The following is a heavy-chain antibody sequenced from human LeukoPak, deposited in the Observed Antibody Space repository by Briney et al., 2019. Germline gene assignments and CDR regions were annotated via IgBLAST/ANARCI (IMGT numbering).Heavy chain of an antibody. V-gene: IGHV3-30*18. CDR1: GFTFSSYE. D-gene: IGHD2-8*01. CDR3: AKDQANEGGMDV. Sequence: GGSLRLSCAASGFTFSSYEMNWVRQAPGKGLEWVAVISYDGSNKYYADSVKGRFTISRDNSKNTLYLQMNSLRAEDTAVYYCAKDQANEGGMDVWGQGTTVTVSS. CDR2: ISYDGSNK. J-gene: IGHJ6*02.